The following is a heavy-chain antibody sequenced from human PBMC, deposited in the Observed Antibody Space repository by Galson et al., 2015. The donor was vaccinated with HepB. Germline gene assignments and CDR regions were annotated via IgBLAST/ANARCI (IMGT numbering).Heavy chain of an antibody. Sequence: SLRLSCAASGFTFDDYGMSWVRQAPGKGLEWVSGINWNGGSTGYADSVKGRFTISRDNAKNSLYLQMNSLRAEDTALYHCAKNYYDSTRDAFDIWGQGTMVTVSS. V-gene: IGHV3-20*01. CDR1: GFTFDDYG. CDR3: AKNYYDSTRDAFDI. J-gene: IGHJ3*02. CDR2: INWNGGST. D-gene: IGHD3-22*01.